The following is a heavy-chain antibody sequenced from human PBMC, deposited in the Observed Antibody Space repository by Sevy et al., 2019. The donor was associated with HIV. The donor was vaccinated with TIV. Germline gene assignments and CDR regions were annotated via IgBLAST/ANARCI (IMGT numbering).Heavy chain of an antibody. CDR2: IWYDGSNK. V-gene: IGHV3-33*08. Sequence: GGSLRLSCAASGFTFSSYAMSWVRQAPGKGLEWVAVIWYDGSNKYYADSVKGRFTISRDNSKNTLYLQMNSLRAEDTAVYYCARDMYSSGWYYYYYYMDVWGKGTTVTVSS. J-gene: IGHJ6*03. CDR1: GFTFSSYA. D-gene: IGHD6-19*01. CDR3: ARDMYSSGWYYYYYYMDV.